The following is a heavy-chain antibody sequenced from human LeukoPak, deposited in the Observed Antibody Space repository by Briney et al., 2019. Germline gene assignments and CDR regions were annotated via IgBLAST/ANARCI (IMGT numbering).Heavy chain of an antibody. Sequence: GGSLRLSCAASGFTFNKYAMSWVRQAPGKGLEWVSAISGSDAGTYYADSVKGRFTISRDNAKNSLYLQMNSLRAEDTAVYYCARAPGALSDYVWGSYPNYYFDYWGQGTLVTVSS. CDR3: ARAPGALSDYVWGSYPNYYFDY. V-gene: IGHV3-23*01. CDR2: ISGSDAGT. J-gene: IGHJ4*02. D-gene: IGHD3-16*02. CDR1: GFTFNKYA.